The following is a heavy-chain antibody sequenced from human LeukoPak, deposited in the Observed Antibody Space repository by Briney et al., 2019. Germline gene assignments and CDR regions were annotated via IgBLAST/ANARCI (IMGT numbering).Heavy chain of an antibody. Sequence: SETLSLTCTVPGDPISDSNYYWGWIRQPPGKGLQWIGSFYYSGTLLYNPSLGGRVIISLDTSKSQFSLRLSSVTAADTAIYYCARKPWNNWFDPWGQGTRVVVSS. CDR2: FYYSGTL. CDR3: ARKPWNNWFDP. J-gene: IGHJ5*02. D-gene: IGHD3-3*01. V-gene: IGHV4-39*07. CDR1: GDPISDSNYY.